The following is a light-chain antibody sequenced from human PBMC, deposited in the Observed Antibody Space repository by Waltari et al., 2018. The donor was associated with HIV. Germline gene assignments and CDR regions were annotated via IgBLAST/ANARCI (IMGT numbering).Light chain of an antibody. CDR3: GTWDSSLSAGWV. J-gene: IGLJ3*02. Sequence: QSVLTQPPSVSAAPGQKVIISCSGSSSIIGNSYVSWYQQLPGTAPKLLIYDNNKRPSGIPDRFSGSKSGTSATLGITGLQTGDEADYYCGTWDSSLSAGWVFGGGTKLTVL. V-gene: IGLV1-51*01. CDR2: DNN. CDR1: SSIIGNSY.